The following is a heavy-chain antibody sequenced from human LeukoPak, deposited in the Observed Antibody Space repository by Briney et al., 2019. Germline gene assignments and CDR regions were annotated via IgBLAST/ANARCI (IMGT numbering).Heavy chain of an antibody. Sequence: GGSLILSCVDSGLSFNTYAMHWVRQAPGKGLEWVAAISYDGSYTYYRDSVRGRFTISRDNSKNTMYLQMNSLRAEDTAMYYCARALDVWGKGTTVTVSS. CDR3: ARALDV. J-gene: IGHJ6*04. CDR1: GLSFNTYA. CDR2: ISYDGSYT. V-gene: IGHV3-30*04.